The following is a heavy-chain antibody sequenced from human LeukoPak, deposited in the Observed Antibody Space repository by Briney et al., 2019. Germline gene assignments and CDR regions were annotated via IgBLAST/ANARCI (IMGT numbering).Heavy chain of an antibody. V-gene: IGHV3-11*01. D-gene: IGHD6-6*01. CDR1: GFTFRDYY. CDR3: ARSTYSSSWGDYYYYYYMDV. J-gene: IGHJ6*03. CDR2: TNSNGCTI. Sequence: GGSLTLPCPASGFTFRDYYMSWIRQAPGQGLDGVSYTNSNGCTIYYADSVKGRFTISRDNAKNSLYLQMNSLRAEDTAVYYCARSTYSSSWGDYYYYYYMDVWGKGTTVTVSS.